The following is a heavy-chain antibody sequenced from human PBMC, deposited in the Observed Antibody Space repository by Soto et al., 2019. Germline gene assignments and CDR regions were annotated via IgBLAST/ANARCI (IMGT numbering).Heavy chain of an antibody. CDR2: IYYSGST. CDR1: GGSISSSSYY. V-gene: IGHV4-39*01. J-gene: IGHJ4*02. D-gene: IGHD6-19*01. Sequence: SETLSLTCTVSGGSISSSSYYWGWIRQPPGKGLEWIGSIYYSGSTYYNPSLKSRVTISVDTSKNQFSLKLSSVTAADTAVYYCARLEAGEWLVWLGPIDYWGQGTLVTVSS. CDR3: ARLEAGEWLVWLGPIDY.